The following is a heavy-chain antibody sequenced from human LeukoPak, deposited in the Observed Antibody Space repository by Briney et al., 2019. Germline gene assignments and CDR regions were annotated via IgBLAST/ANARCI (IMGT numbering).Heavy chain of an antibody. V-gene: IGHV4-59*01. CDR1: GGSISSYY. Sequence: SETLSLTCTVSGGSISSYYWSWIRQPPGKGREWIGYIYYSGSTNYNPSLKSRVTISVDTSKNQFSLKLSSVTAADTAVYYCARDLGGDYDYWGQGTLVTVSS. CDR3: ARDLGGDYDY. D-gene: IGHD4-17*01. CDR2: IYYSGST. J-gene: IGHJ4*02.